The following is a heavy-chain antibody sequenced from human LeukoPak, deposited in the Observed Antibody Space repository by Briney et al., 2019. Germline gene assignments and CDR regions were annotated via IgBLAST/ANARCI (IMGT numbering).Heavy chain of an antibody. J-gene: IGHJ3*02. CDR2: IYYSGST. V-gene: IGHV4-59*01. CDR1: GGSISSYY. Sequence: PSETLSLTCTVSGGSISSYYWSWIRQPPGKGLEWIGYIYYSGSTNYNPSLKSRVTISVDTSKNQFSLKLSSVTAADTAVYHCVAAHGAFDIWGQGTMVTVSS. D-gene: IGHD6-13*01. CDR3: VAAHGAFDI.